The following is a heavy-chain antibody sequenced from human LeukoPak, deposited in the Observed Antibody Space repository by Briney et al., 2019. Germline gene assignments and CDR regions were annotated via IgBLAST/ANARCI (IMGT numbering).Heavy chain of an antibody. Sequence: SETLSLTCTVSGGSISSSSYYWGWIRQPSGKGLEWIGSIYYSGSTYYNPSLKSRVTISVDTSKNQFSLKLSSVTAADTAVYYCARKWASGFWDYWGQGTLVTVSS. CDR1: GGSISSSSYY. J-gene: IGHJ4*02. CDR3: ARKWASGFWDY. CDR2: IYYSGST. V-gene: IGHV4-39*07. D-gene: IGHD5-12*01.